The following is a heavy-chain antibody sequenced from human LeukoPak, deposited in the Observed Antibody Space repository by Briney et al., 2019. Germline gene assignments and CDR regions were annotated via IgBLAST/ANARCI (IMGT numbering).Heavy chain of an antibody. CDR3: ARSTVVTPAGQYYYYMDV. Sequence: PGGSLRLSCATSGFTFSSYAMSWVRQAPGKGLEWVANIKQDGSEKYYVDSVKGRFTISRDNAKNSLYLQMNSLRAEDTAVYYCARSTVVTPAGQYYYYMDVWGKGTTVTVSS. CDR2: IKQDGSEK. J-gene: IGHJ6*03. CDR1: GFTFSSYA. D-gene: IGHD4-23*01. V-gene: IGHV3-7*01.